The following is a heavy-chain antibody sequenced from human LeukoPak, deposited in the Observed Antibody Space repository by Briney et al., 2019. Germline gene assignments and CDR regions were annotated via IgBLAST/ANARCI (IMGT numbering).Heavy chain of an antibody. Sequence: GGSLRLSCAVSGFTFRTDWMTWVRQAPGKGLEWVSSISSSSSYIYYADSVKGRFTISRDNAKNSLYLQMNSLRAEDTAVYYCARKGRCSSTSCNYYYYMHVWGKGTTVTVSS. CDR2: ISSSSSYI. CDR1: GFTFRTDW. J-gene: IGHJ6*03. CDR3: ARKGRCSSTSCNYYYYMHV. V-gene: IGHV3-21*01. D-gene: IGHD2-2*01.